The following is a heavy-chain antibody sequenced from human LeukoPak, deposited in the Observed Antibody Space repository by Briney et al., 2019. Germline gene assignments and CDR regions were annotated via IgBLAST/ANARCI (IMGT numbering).Heavy chain of an antibody. CDR2: INHSGST. D-gene: IGHD3-10*01. CDR1: GGSFSGYY. J-gene: IGHJ4*02. Sequence: SETLSLTCAVYGGSFSGYYWSWIRQPPGKGLEWIGEINHSGSTNYNPSLKSRVTISVDTSKNQFSLKLSSVTAADTAVYYCATMRPRGYITMVRGVSDYWGQGTLVTVSS. V-gene: IGHV4-34*01. CDR3: ATMRPRGYITMVRGVSDY.